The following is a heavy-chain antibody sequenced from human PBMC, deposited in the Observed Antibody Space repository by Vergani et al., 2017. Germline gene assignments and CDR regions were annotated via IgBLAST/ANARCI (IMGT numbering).Heavy chain of an antibody. D-gene: IGHD3-10*01. CDR3: AGDRYYLGSGSDPYFYYYGLDV. V-gene: IGHV3-30-3*01. J-gene: IGHJ6*02. CDR2: ISFDGTNE. CDR1: GFALNRHA. Sequence: QVQLVESGGGVVQPGTSLRLSCVVSGFALNRHAMYWVRQAPGKGLEWVVGISFDGTNEYYPDLVKGRFTISRDIAKNTLYLQMNSLRAEDTGVYYCAGDRYYLGSGSDPYFYYYGLDVWGQGTAVTVSS.